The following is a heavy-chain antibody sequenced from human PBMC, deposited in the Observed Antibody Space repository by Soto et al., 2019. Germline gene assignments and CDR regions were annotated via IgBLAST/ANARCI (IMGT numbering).Heavy chain of an antibody. D-gene: IGHD6-19*01. CDR2: ILYSGST. Sequence: QLQLQESGPGLVKPSETLSLTCIVSGGSITRNNHYWGWIRQSPGKGLEWIGSILYSGSTNYNPSLQSRVTLSVETSQNQFPLKMSSVTAADTALYYCARLGSSGWYQGSYFDYWGQGTLVTVSS. CDR3: ARLGSSGWYQGSYFDY. V-gene: IGHV4-39*01. J-gene: IGHJ4*02. CDR1: GGSITRNNHY.